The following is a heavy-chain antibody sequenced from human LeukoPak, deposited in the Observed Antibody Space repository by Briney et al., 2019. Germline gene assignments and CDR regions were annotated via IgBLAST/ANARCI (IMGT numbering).Heavy chain of an antibody. CDR2: INHSGST. Sequence: SETLSLTCAVYGGSFSGYYWNWIRQPPGKGLEWIGEINHSGSTNYNPSLKSRVTISVDTSKNQFSLKLSSVTAADTAVYYCARGFKRGWFIYWGQGTLVTVSS. J-gene: IGHJ4*02. CDR3: ARGFKRGWFIY. V-gene: IGHV4-34*01. CDR1: GGSFSGYY. D-gene: IGHD6-19*01.